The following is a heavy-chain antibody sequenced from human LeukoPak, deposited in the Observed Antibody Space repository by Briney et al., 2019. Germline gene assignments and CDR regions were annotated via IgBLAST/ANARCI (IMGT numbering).Heavy chain of an antibody. CDR2: INHGGST. J-gene: IGHJ4*02. Sequence: SETLSLTCAVYGGSFSGYYWSWIRQPPGKGLEWIGEINHGGSTNYNPSLKSRVTISVDTSKNQFSLKLSSVTAADTAVYYCARIPTESGYSGYDSREYYFDYWGQGTLVTVSS. D-gene: IGHD5-12*01. V-gene: IGHV4-34*01. CDR1: GGSFSGYY. CDR3: ARIPTESGYSGYDSREYYFDY.